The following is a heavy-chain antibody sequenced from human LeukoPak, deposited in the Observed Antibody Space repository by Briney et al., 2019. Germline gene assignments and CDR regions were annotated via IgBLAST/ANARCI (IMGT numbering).Heavy chain of an antibody. CDR1: GGTFSSYA. D-gene: IGHD2-2*01. V-gene: IGHV1-69*13. J-gene: IGHJ6*04. CDR3: ARNAVPDRPFSGMDV. Sequence: SVKVSCKASGGTFSSYAISWVRQAPGQGLEWMGRIIPIFGTANYAQKFQGRVTITADESTSTAYMELSSLRSEDTAVYYCARNAVPDRPFSGMDVWGKGTTVTVSS. CDR2: IIPIFGTA.